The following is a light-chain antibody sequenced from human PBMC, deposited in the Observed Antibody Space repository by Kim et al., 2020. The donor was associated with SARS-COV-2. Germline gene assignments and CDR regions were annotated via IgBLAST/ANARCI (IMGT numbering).Light chain of an antibody. CDR1: NLGSKS. CDR2: DGA. V-gene: IGLV3-21*03. CDR3: QVWHSGSNHVV. Sequence: SYELTQPPSVSVAPGKTARITCGGNNLGSKSVHWYQQRPGLAPVLVVYDGADRPSGIPERFSGSNSGNTATLSISGVEAGDEADYYCQVWHSGSNHVVFGGGTQLTVL. J-gene: IGLJ2*01.